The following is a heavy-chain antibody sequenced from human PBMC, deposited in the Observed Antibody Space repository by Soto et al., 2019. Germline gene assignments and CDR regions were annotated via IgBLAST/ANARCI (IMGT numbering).Heavy chain of an antibody. CDR3: ATRITVFGLLIPPFDP. CDR2: INHTGGT. CDR1: GWSVNGYC. V-gene: IGHV4-34*01. J-gene: IGHJ5*02. D-gene: IGHD3-3*01. Sequence: PSDTLSLTCAFYGWSVNGYCWNWIRQPPGKGLEWIGEINHTGGTHYNPSLKSRVTMSVDTSKNQFSLRLSSVTAADTAIYYCATRITVFGLLIPPFDPWGQGTQVTVSS.